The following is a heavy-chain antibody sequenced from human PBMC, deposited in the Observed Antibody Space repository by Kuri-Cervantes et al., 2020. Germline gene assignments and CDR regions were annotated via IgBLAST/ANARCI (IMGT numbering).Heavy chain of an antibody. V-gene: IGHV4-4*02. J-gene: IGHJ4*02. Sequence: AESLSLTCAVSGDSIASSAWWSWVRQPPGKGLEWIGDIYNSGSTNYNPSLKSRVTISVDTSKNQFSLKLSSVTAADTAVYYCAREPYCGYDPSANFYYWGQGTLVTVSS. D-gene: IGHD2-21*01. CDR1: GDSIASSAW. CDR3: AREPYCGYDPSANFYY. CDR2: IYNSGST.